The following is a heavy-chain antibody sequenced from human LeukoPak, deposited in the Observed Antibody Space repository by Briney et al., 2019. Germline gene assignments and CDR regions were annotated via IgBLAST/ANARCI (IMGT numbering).Heavy chain of an antibody. CDR1: GGTFSSYA. V-gene: IGHV1-69*04. Sequence: SVKVSCKASGGTFSSYAISWVRQAPGQGLEWMGRIIPILGIANYAQKFQGRVTITADKSTSTAYMELSSLRSEDTAVYYCASPITGDAFDIWGQGTMVTASS. J-gene: IGHJ3*02. CDR3: ASPITGDAFDI. CDR2: IIPILGIA.